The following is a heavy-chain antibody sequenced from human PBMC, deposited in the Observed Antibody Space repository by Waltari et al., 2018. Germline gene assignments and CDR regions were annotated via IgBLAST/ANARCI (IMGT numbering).Heavy chain of an antibody. D-gene: IGHD6-13*01. Sequence: QVQLVQSGAEVKTPGASVKVSCKASGYTFTGYYMHWVRQAPGQGLEWMGWINPNSGGTNYAQKCQGRVTMTRDTSISTAYMELSRLRSDDTAVYYCARDNGAAAGPGGVGMDVWGQGTTVTVSS. CDR2: INPNSGGT. CDR3: ARDNGAAAGPGGVGMDV. J-gene: IGHJ6*02. CDR1: GYTFTGYY. V-gene: IGHV1-2*02.